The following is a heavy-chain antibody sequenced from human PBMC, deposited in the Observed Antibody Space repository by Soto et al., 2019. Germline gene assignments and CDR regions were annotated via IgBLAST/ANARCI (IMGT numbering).Heavy chain of an antibody. D-gene: IGHD2-15*01. V-gene: IGHV4-31*03. J-gene: IGHJ5*02. CDR3: ARDSYCSGGSCYFSAGFDP. CDR1: GGSIRSGGYY. Sequence: QVQLQESGPGLVKPSQTLSLTCTVSGGSIRSGGYYWSWIRQHPGKGLEWIGYIYYSGSTYYNPSLKSRVTISVDTSKNQFSLKLSSVTAADTAVYYCARDSYCSGGSCYFSAGFDPWGQGTLVTVSS. CDR2: IYYSGST.